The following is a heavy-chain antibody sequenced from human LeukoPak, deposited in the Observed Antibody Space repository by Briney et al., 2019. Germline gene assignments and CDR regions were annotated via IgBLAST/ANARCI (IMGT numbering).Heavy chain of an antibody. D-gene: IGHD3-22*01. Sequence: GGSLRLSCAASGFTFSSYGMHWVRQAPGKGLEWVAVISYDGSNKYYADSVKGRFTISRDNSKNTLYLQMNSLRAEDTAVYYCAKGIRTRPMIAAHWGQGTLVTVSS. J-gene: IGHJ4*02. CDR1: GFTFSSYG. CDR3: AKGIRTRPMIAAH. V-gene: IGHV3-30*18. CDR2: ISYDGSNK.